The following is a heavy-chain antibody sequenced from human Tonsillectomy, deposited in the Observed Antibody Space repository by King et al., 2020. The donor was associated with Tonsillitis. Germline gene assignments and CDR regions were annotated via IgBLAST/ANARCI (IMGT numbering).Heavy chain of an antibody. V-gene: IGHV3-53*01. J-gene: IGHJ4*02. CDR3: ATVVVVAATRRDY. CDR1: GFTVSSNY. D-gene: IGHD2-15*01. CDR2: SYSGGSI. Sequence: VQLVESGGGLIQPGGSLRLSCAASGFTVSSNYMSWVRQAPGKGLEWVAVSYSGGSIYYADPVKGRFTIPRDNSKTTLYLQMNSLRAEDTAVYYCATVVVVAATRRDYWGQGTLVTVSS.